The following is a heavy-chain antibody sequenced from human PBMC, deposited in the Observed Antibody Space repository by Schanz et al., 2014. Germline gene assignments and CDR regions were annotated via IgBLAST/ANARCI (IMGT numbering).Heavy chain of an antibody. CDR1: GYSFTGYY. CDR3: ARDSHRRVAVPGD. CDR2: INPSSGGE. V-gene: IGHV1-2*02. J-gene: IGHJ4*02. Sequence: QVQLVQSGVEVKKPGASVKVSCKASGYSFTGYYMNWVRQAPGQGREWMGWINPSSGGENYAQRLQGRGTMTRATSSITAYMEMNRLRSDDTAVYYCARDSHRRVAVPGDWGQGTLVTVSS. D-gene: IGHD4-17*01.